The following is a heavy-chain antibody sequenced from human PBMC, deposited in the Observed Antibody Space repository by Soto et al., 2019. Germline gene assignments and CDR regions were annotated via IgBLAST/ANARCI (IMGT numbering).Heavy chain of an antibody. J-gene: IGHJ4*02. Sequence: ASVKVSCKASGGSFSSYNIHWVRQAPGQRLEWMGWINVGNGNTRYSQKFQGRLTLTRDTPGNTAYLELNSLISEDTAVYYCATPQDYDDCIDSWGQGTLVTLSS. V-gene: IGHV1-3*01. CDR2: INVGNGNT. D-gene: IGHD3-22*01. CDR3: ATPQDYDDCIDS. CDR1: GGSFSSYN.